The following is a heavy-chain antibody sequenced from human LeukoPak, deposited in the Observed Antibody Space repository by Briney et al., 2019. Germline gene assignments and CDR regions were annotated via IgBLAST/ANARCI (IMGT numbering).Heavy chain of an antibody. V-gene: IGHV3-23*01. Sequence: GGPLRLSCAASGFTFSSYAMRWVRQAPGKGLEWVSAISGSGGSTYYADSVKGRFTISRDNSKNTLYLQMNSLRAEDTAVYYCARDRGYCYDSLRDYFGYWGQGTLVTVSS. D-gene: IGHD5-18*01. CDR1: GFTFSSYA. CDR3: ARDRGYCYDSLRDYFGY. J-gene: IGHJ4*02. CDR2: ISGSGGST.